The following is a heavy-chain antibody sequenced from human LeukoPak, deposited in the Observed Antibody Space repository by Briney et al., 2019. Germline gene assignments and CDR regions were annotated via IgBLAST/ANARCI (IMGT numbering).Heavy chain of an antibody. Sequence: SETLSLTCAVYGGSFSGYYWSWIRQPPGKGLEWIGEINHSGSTNYNPSLKSRVTISVDTSKNQFSLKLSSVTAADTAVYYCARGAPYYYGSGSYTRYFQHWGQGTLVTVSS. CDR1: GGSFSGYY. CDR3: ARGAPYYYGSGSYTRYFQH. CDR2: INHSGST. J-gene: IGHJ1*01. V-gene: IGHV4-34*01. D-gene: IGHD3-10*01.